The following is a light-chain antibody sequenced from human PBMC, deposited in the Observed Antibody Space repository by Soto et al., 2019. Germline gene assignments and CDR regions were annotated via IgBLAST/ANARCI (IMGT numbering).Light chain of an antibody. CDR2: DAS. Sequence: DIQMTQSPSSLSASVGDRVTIACQSSHDVSRNLNWFQQKPGEAPKLLIYDASNLERGVPSRFSASGSGTDFTFTISSLQPEDVATYYCQQYNRMLSFGGG. V-gene: IGKV1-33*01. CDR1: HDVSRN. CDR3: QQYNRMLS. J-gene: IGKJ4*01.